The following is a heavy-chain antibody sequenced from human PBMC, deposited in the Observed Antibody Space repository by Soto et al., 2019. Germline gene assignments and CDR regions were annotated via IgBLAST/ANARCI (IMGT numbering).Heavy chain of an antibody. V-gene: IGHV4-59*12. D-gene: IGHD3-10*01. CDR1: GGSISSSY. CDR2: IYHSGSS. J-gene: IGHJ4*02. CDR3: TRGLFILSSYSGSWYYFDS. Sequence: PSETLSLTCTVSGGSISSSYWSWIRQPPGKGLEWIGYIYHSGSSIYNPSLKNRVTISTMSNNKFSLELSSVTAADTAVYYCTRGLFILSSYSGSWYYFDSWGQGTMVTVSS.